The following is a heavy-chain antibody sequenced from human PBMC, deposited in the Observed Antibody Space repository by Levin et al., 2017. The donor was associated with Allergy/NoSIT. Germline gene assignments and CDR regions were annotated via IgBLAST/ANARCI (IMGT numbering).Heavy chain of an antibody. J-gene: IGHJ4*02. D-gene: IGHD2-15*01. V-gene: IGHV4-4*02. CDR3: ATVEGLFCSGVSCSYSVHY. CDR1: GGSISTDNW. Sequence: SETLSLTCAVSGGSISTDNWWSWIRQPPGKGLEWIGEIYRSGDTNHNPSLRRLVTMSVDKSKNPFSLKLSSVTAADPAVYYCATVEGLFCSGVSCSYSVHYWGQGALVTVSS. CDR2: IYRSGDT.